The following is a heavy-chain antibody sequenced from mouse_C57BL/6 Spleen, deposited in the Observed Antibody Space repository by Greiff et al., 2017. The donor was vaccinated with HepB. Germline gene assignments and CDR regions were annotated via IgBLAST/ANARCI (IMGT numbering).Heavy chain of an antibody. CDR3: APEGGYGTPYWYFDV. Sequence: EVQLQQSGPELVKPGASVKISCKASGYTFTDYYMNWVKQSHGKSLEWIGDINPNNGGTSYNQKFKGKATLTVDKSSSTAYMELRSLTSEDSAVYYCAPEGGYGTPYWYFDVWGTGTTVTVSS. J-gene: IGHJ1*03. CDR2: INPNNGGT. D-gene: IGHD1-1*01. CDR1: GYTFTDYY. V-gene: IGHV1-26*01.